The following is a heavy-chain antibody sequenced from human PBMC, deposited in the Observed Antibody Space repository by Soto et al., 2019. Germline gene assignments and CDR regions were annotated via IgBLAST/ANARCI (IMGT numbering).Heavy chain of an antibody. CDR2: ISSSSSYI. J-gene: IGHJ5*02. D-gene: IGHD5-12*01. Sequence: GGSLRLSCAASGFTFSSYSMNWVRQAPGKGLEWVSSISSSSSYIYYADSVKGRFTISRDNAKNSLYLQMNSLRAEDTAVYYCAREKVDIVATITSMIDPWGQGTLVTVSS. V-gene: IGHV3-21*01. CDR3: AREKVDIVATITSMIDP. CDR1: GFTFSSYS.